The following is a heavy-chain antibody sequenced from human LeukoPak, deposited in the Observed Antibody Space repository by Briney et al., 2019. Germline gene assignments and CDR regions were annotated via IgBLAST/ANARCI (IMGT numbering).Heavy chain of an antibody. CDR1: GYTFTGYY. Sequence: ASVKVSCKASGYTFTGYYMHWVRQAPGQGLEWMGWINPNSGGTNYAQKFQGRVTMTRDTPISTAYMELSRLRSDDTAVYYCARDWGDSSGHRDGNDYWGQGTLVTVSS. V-gene: IGHV1-2*02. J-gene: IGHJ4*02. D-gene: IGHD3-22*01. CDR2: INPNSGGT. CDR3: ARDWGDSSGHRDGNDY.